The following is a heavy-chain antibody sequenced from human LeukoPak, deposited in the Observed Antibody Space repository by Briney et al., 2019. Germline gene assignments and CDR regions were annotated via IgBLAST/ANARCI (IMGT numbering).Heavy chain of an antibody. D-gene: IGHD6-13*01. CDR1: GFTFSSYW. Sequence: QPGGSLRLSCAASGFTFSSYWMHWVRQAPGKGLVWVSRINSDGSSTSHADSVKGRFTISRDNAKNTLYLQMNSLRAEDTAVYYCAREARWIAAAVDYWGQGTLVTVSS. J-gene: IGHJ4*02. CDR2: INSDGSST. CDR3: AREARWIAAAVDY. V-gene: IGHV3-74*01.